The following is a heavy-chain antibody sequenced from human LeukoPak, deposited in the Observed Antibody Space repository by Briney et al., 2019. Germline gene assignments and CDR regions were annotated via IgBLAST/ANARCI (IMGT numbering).Heavy chain of an antibody. J-gene: IGHJ6*03. CDR2: IRYDGSNK. V-gene: IGHV3-30*02. CDR3: AKFGFWSGYYPDYMDV. Sequence: GGSLRLSCAASGFTFSSYGMHWVRQAPGKGLEWVAFIRYDGSNKYYADSVKGRFTISRDNSKNTLYLQMNSLRAEDTAVYYCAKFGFWSGYYPDYMDVWGKGTTVTASS. D-gene: IGHD3-3*01. CDR1: GFTFSSYG.